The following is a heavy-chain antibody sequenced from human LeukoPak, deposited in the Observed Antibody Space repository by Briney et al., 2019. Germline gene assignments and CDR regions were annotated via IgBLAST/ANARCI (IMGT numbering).Heavy chain of an antibody. V-gene: IGHV3-7*01. CDR3: VRAMDV. CDR1: GFTFSNYW. Sequence: GGSLRLSCAASGFTFSNYWMSWVRQAPGKGLERVANKKQDGSEKYYVDSVKGRFTISRDNAKNSLYLQMNSLRVEDTAVYYCVRAMDVWGQGTTVTVSS. J-gene: IGHJ6*02. CDR2: KKQDGSEK.